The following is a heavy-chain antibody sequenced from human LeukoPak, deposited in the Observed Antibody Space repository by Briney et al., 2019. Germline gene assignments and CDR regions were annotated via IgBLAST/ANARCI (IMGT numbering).Heavy chain of an antibody. CDR2: ISAYNGNT. CDR3: ARGGGRYCSGGSCFYYYYYMDV. J-gene: IGHJ6*03. Sequence: ASVKVSCKASGYTFTSYGISWVRQAPGQGLEWMGWISAYNGNTNYAQKLQGRVTMTRDTSTSTVYMELSSLRSEDTAVYYCARGGGRYCSGGSCFYYYYYMDVWGKGTTVTISS. CDR1: GYTFTSYG. D-gene: IGHD2-15*01. V-gene: IGHV1-18*01.